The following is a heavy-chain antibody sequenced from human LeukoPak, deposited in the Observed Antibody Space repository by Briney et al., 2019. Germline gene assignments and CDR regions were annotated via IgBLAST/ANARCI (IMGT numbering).Heavy chain of an antibody. CDR2: MNPNSGNT. CDR3: ARRGRISGWRLYYFDY. V-gene: IGHV1-8*01. D-gene: IGHD6-19*01. CDR1: GYTFTSYD. Sequence: GASVKVSCKASGYTFTSYDINWVRQATGQGLEWMGWMNPNSGNTGYAQKFQGRVTMTRNTSISTAYMELSSLRSEDTAVYYCARRGRISGWRLYYFDYWGQGTLVTVSS. J-gene: IGHJ4*02.